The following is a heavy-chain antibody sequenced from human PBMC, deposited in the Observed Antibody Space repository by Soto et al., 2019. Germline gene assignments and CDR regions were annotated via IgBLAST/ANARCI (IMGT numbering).Heavy chain of an antibody. CDR1: GDSISSDY. CDR3: ARHIMTNVLLWFGERNWFDP. J-gene: IGHJ5*02. Sequence: ETLSLTCTVSGDSISSDYWSWIRQPPGKGLEWIGFIYYGGSINYNPSLESRVTISVDTSKNQFSLKLSSVTAADTAVYYCARHIMTNVLLWFGERNWFDPWGQGTLVTVSS. D-gene: IGHD3-10*01. V-gene: IGHV4-59*08. CDR2: IYYGGSI.